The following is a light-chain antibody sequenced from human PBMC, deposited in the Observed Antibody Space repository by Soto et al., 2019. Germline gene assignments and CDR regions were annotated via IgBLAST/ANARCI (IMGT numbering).Light chain of an antibody. J-gene: IGKJ4*01. Sequence: EIVLTQSPATLSLSPGERATLSCRASQSVSSYLDWYQQKPGQAPRLLIHDASNRATGIPARFSGSGSGTDFTLTISSLEPEDFAVYYCQQRIAWPLTFGGGTKVDIK. V-gene: IGKV3-11*01. CDR3: QQRIAWPLT. CDR1: QSVSSY. CDR2: DAS.